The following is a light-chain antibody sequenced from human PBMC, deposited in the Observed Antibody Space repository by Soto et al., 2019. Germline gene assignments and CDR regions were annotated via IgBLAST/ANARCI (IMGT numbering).Light chain of an antibody. CDR2: GAS. CDR1: QGVRSY. CDR3: HQVYTYPRT. J-gene: IGKJ1*01. V-gene: IGKV1-9*01. Sequence: QVSKSAVALSASVGGRVTITCRASQGVRSYLAWFQQRPGKAPKLLIFGASTLQNGVPARFSGGGFGTEFTLTITSLQPEDFATYYCHQVYTYPRTFGQGTKVDIK.